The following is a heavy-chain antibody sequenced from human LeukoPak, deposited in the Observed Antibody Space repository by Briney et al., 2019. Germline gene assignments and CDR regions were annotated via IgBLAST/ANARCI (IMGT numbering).Heavy chain of an antibody. CDR1: GYTFTSYG. V-gene: IGHV1-18*01. J-gene: IGHJ3*02. CDR3: ARCESQYDYGDYYEGNDAFDI. D-gene: IGHD4-17*01. CDR2: ISAYNGNT. Sequence: GASVKVSCKASGYTFTSYGISWVRQAPGQGLEWMGWISAYNGNTNYAQKLQGRVTMTTDTSTSTAYMELSSLRSEDTAVYYCARCESQYDYGDYYEGNDAFDIWGQGTMVTVSS.